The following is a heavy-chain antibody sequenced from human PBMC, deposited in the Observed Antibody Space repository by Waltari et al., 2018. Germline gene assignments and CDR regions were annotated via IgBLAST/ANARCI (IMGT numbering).Heavy chain of an antibody. Sequence: VKPGDSLRLSCVASGFTFANAWINWVRQAPGKGLEWVGRLKSKAEGGTTDYAAPVKGRFAISRDDSKDTAYLQMNSLKTEDTAMYFCTTEGGRTWPMYWGQGTLVTVSS. J-gene: IGHJ4*02. CDR1: GFTFANAW. CDR2: LKSKAEGGTT. D-gene: IGHD2-2*01. CDR3: TTEGGRTWPMY. V-gene: IGHV3-15*01.